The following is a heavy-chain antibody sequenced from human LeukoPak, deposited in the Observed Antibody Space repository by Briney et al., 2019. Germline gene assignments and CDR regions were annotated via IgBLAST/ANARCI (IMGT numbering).Heavy chain of an antibody. CDR2: MNPNSGNT. D-gene: IGHD6-13*01. Sequence: ASVKVSCKASGYTFTSYDINCVRHATGQGLDWMGWMNPNSGNTGYAKKFQGRVTMTRNTSISTAYMELSSLRSEETAVYYCASGLGAAVGRRGYYYYYYMDVWGKGTTVTVYS. CDR3: ASGLGAAVGRRGYYYYYYMDV. V-gene: IGHV1-8*01. J-gene: IGHJ6*03. CDR1: GYTFTSYD.